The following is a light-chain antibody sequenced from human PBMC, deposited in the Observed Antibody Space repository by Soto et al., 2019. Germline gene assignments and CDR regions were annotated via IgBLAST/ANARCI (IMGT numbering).Light chain of an antibody. V-gene: IGLV2-8*01. CDR1: SLEVGGYNY. CDR2: EVS. J-gene: IGLJ1*01. CDR3: SSYSGTNYHYV. Sequence: SFLTQPPSPSWAFGQSVTTSCPGTSLEVGGYNYVSWYQQHPGKAPKLMIYEVSERPSGVPDRFSGSKSGNTASLTVSGLQADDEADYYCSSYSGTNYHYVFGTGTKVTVL.